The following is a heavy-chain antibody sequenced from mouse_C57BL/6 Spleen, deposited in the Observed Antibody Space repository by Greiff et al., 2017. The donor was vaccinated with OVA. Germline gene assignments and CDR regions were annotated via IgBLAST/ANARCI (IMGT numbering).Heavy chain of an antibody. CDR2: IYPYNGVS. CDR3: ARPLDYYGSDFDY. V-gene: IGHV1-31*01. Sequence: VQLQQPGPELVKPGASVKISCKASGYSYTGYYMHWVKQSHGNILDWIGYIYPYNGVSSYNQKFKGKATLTVDKSSSTAYMELRSLTSEDSAVYYCARPLDYYGSDFDYWGQGTTLTVSS. CDR1: GYSYTGYY. D-gene: IGHD1-1*01. J-gene: IGHJ2*01.